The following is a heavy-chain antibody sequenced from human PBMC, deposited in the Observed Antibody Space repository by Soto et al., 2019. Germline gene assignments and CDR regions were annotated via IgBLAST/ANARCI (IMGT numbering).Heavy chain of an antibody. CDR3: GRWLGTSYGMDV. CDR2: IYHNGRP. D-gene: IGHD3-10*01. Sequence: QVQLQESGPGLVQPSGTLSLTCAVSGGSISSTNWWSWVRQSPGKGLEWIGEIYHNGRPDYNPSRKSRVTISVDKSKNHVFLKLTSVTAADTAMYFCGRWLGTSYGMDVWGQGTAVNVSS. J-gene: IGHJ6*02. V-gene: IGHV4-4*02. CDR1: GGSISSTNW.